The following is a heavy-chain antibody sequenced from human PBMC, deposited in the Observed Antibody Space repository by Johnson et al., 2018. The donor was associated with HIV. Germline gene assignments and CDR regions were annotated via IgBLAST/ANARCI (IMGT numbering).Heavy chain of an antibody. V-gene: IGHV3-43*01. D-gene: IGHD2-2*01. CDR1: GFTFDDYT. J-gene: IGHJ3*02. CDR2: ISWDGGST. Sequence: VESGGGVVQPGGSLRLSCAASGFTFDDYTMHWVRQAPGKGLEWVSLISWDGGSTYYADSVKGRFTISRDNSKNSLYLQMNSLRTEDTALYYCASGDCSSTSCPRNAFDIWGQGTIVIVSS. CDR3: ASGDCSSTSCPRNAFDI.